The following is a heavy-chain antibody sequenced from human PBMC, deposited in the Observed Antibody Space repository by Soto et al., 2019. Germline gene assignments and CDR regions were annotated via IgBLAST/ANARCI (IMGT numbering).Heavy chain of an antibody. D-gene: IGHD3-16*01. CDR1: GFTFSNYA. CDR3: AKDLIPLGPRGYFDY. J-gene: IGHJ4*02. Sequence: GGSLRLSCTASGFTFSNYAMSWVRQAPGKGLEWVSAISGSGGSTYYADSVEGRFTISRDNSKDTLYLHISNLRVEDTAVYYCAKDLIPLGPRGYFDYWGQGTLVTVSS. V-gene: IGHV3-23*01. CDR2: ISGSGGST.